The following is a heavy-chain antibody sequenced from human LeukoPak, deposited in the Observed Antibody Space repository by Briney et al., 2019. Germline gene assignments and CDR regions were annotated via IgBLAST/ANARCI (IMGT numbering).Heavy chain of an antibody. CDR3: ARGGSYLSAFDI. CDR2: IYSDGST. CDR1: GFTVSSNY. Sequence: GGSLRLSCAASGFTVSSNYMSWVRQAPGKGLEWVSIIYSDGSTFYADSVKGRFTISRDNSKNTLYLQMNSLRAEDTAVYYCARGGSYLSAFDIWGQGTMVTVSS. J-gene: IGHJ3*02. D-gene: IGHD1-26*01. V-gene: IGHV3-53*01.